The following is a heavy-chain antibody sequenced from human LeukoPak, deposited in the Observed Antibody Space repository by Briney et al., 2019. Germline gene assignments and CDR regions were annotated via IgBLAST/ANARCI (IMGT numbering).Heavy chain of an antibody. Sequence: SETLSLTCSVSGGSISGPTYYWGWIRQPPGQGLEWIGSISYSGSTYYNPSLKSRVTMSVDTSKNQFSLKLNSVTAADTAAYYCARDGFYGIALDYWGQGTLVTVSS. D-gene: IGHD2/OR15-2a*01. CDR3: ARDGFYGIALDY. CDR2: ISYSGST. J-gene: IGHJ4*02. CDR1: GGSISGPTYY. V-gene: IGHV4-39*07.